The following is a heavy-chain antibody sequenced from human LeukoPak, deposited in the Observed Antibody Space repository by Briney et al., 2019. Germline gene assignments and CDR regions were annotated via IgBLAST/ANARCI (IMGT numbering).Heavy chain of an antibody. V-gene: IGHV3-66*01. J-gene: IGHJ4*02. D-gene: IGHD3-22*01. CDR3: ARGVNTLDY. Sequence: GGSLRLSCAASGFTVSNNYMSWVRQAPGKGLEWVSLIYSSGSTNYPDSVKGRFTISRDNSKNTLYLQMNSLRAEDTAVYYCARGVNTLDYWGQGTLVTVSS. CDR2: IYSSGST. CDR1: GFTVSNNY.